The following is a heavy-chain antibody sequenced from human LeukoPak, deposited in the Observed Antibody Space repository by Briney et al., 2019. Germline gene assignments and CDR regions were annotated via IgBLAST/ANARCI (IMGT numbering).Heavy chain of an antibody. CDR2: IYYSGST. V-gene: IGHV4-30-4*01. D-gene: IGHD1-26*01. J-gene: IGHJ4*02. CDR1: GGSISSGDYY. Sequence: SETLSLTCTVSGGSISSGDYYWSWIRQPPGKGLEWIGYIYYSGSTYYNPSLKSRVTISVDTSKNQFSLKLSSVTAADTAVYYCARGRGIVGATLSGYFDYWGQGTLVTVSS. CDR3: ARGRGIVGATLSGYFDY.